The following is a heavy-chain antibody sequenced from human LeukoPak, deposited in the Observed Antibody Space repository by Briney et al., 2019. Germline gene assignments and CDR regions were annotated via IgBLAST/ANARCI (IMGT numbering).Heavy chain of an antibody. D-gene: IGHD3-9*01. V-gene: IGHV3-15*01. CDR3: ARSDILTGYPYMDV. J-gene: IGHJ6*03. CDR1: GFTFSNAW. CDR2: IKSKTDGETT. Sequence: PGGSLRLSCAASGFTFSNAWMSWVRQAPGKGLEWVGRIKSKTDGETTDYAAPVKGRFTISRDDSKNTLYLQMNSLKTEDTAVYYCARSDILTGYPYMDVWGKGTTVTISS.